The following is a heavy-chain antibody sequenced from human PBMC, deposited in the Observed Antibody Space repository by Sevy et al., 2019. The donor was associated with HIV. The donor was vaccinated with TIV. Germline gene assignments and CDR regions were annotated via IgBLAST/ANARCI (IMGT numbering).Heavy chain of an antibody. CDR1: GYSFTSHW. Sequence: GESLKISCQGSGYSFTSHWIVWVRHMPGKGLEWMGIIYPEDSETRYSPSFQGQVTFSADKSISTAYLQWSSLKASDTAMYYCATSRSGYFDSSGYYIYWGQGTLVTVSS. V-gene: IGHV5-51*01. CDR2: IYPEDSET. CDR3: ATSRSGYFDSSGYYIY. D-gene: IGHD3-22*01. J-gene: IGHJ4*02.